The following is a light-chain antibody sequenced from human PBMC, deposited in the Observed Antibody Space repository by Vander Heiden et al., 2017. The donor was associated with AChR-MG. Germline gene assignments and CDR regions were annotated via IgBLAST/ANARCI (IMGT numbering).Light chain of an antibody. V-gene: IGLV2-14*01. CDR2: DVS. J-gene: IGLJ3*02. Sequence: QSALTPPATVSGSPGQPITLSCTGTSSDVGGYNYGPWYQQHPGKAPKLMSYDVSKRPSVVSNRISGSKSGNTASLTISGLQAEDEADYYCSSYTSSSTNWVFGGGTKLTVL. CDR3: SSYTSSSTNWV. CDR1: SSDVGGYNY.